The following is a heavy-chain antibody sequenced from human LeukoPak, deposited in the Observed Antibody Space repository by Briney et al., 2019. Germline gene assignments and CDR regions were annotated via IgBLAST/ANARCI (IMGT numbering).Heavy chain of an antibody. D-gene: IGHD3-3*01. J-gene: IGHJ6*03. CDR1: GYSFTGHY. CDR2: INPKSGGT. V-gene: IGHV1-2*02. Sequence: ASVKVSCKASGYSFTGHYMHWARQAPGQGLEGMGWINPKSGGTNYAQKFQGRVTMTRDTSASTAYMELSSLRSEDMAVYYCARARYETRIWPKSRYDYYHHMDVWGKGTTVTISS. CDR3: ARARYETRIWPKSRYDYYHHMDV.